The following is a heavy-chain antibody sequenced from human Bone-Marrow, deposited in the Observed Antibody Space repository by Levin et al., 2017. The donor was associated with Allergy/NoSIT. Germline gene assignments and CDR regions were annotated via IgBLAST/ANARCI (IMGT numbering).Heavy chain of an antibody. CDR2: IYPGDSDT. Sequence: GGSLRLSCKGSGYSFTSYWIGWVRQMPGKGLEWMGIIYPGDSDTRYSPSFQGQVTISADKSISTAYLQWSSLKASDTAMYYCARRCGGDCYSIVDPEGFDPWGQGTLVTVSS. D-gene: IGHD2-21*02. CDR1: GYSFTSYW. V-gene: IGHV5-51*01. CDR3: ARRCGGDCYSIVDPEGFDP. J-gene: IGHJ5*02.